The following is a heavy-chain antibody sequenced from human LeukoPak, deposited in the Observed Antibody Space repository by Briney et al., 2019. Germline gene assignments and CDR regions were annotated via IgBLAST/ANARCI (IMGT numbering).Heavy chain of an antibody. Sequence: PSETLSLTCTVSGGSISSSSYYWGRIRQPPGKGLEWIGSIYYSGSTYYNPSLKSRVTISVDTSKNQFSLKLSSVTAADTAVYYCARHPFLLAAAGTFDFFDYWGQGTLVTVSS. CDR1: GGSISSSSYY. CDR3: ARHPFLLAAAGTFDFFDY. V-gene: IGHV4-39*01. CDR2: IYYSGST. J-gene: IGHJ4*02. D-gene: IGHD6-13*01.